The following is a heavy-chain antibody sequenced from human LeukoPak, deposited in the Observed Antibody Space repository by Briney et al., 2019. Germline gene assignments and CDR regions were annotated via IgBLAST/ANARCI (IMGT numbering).Heavy chain of an antibody. Sequence: GGSLRLSCAASGFTVSGNYMSWVRQAPGKGLEWVSVIYSIGTTYYADSVRGRFTISRDNAKNSLYLQMNSLRAEDTAVYYCARVRGYSYGVWGQGTLVTVSS. D-gene: IGHD5-18*01. CDR3: ARVRGYSYGV. CDR2: IYSIGTT. V-gene: IGHV3-66*01. CDR1: GFTVSGNY. J-gene: IGHJ4*02.